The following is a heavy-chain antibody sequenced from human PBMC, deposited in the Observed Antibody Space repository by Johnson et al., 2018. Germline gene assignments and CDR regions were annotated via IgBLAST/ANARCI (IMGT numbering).Heavy chain of an antibody. Sequence: QVQLQESGPGLVKPSETLSLTCTVSGGSISSYYWSWIRQPPGKGLEWIGYLYYSGSTNYNPSLKSRVTISVDTSKNQFSLKLSAVTAADTAVYSCAGAGGFPTFYYYYMDVWGKGTTVTVSS. CDR1: GGSISSYY. D-gene: IGHD3-16*01. J-gene: IGHJ6*03. CDR3: AGAGGFPTFYYYYMDV. CDR2: LYYSGST. V-gene: IGHV4-59*01.